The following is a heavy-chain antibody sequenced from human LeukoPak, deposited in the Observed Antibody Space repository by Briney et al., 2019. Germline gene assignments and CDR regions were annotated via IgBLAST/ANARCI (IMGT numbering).Heavy chain of an antibody. V-gene: IGHV3-21*01. J-gene: IGHJ4*02. Sequence: GGSLRLSCAASGFTFSSYNMNWVRQAPGKGLEWVSSISSSSSYIYYADSVRGRFTISRDNAKNSLYLQMNSLRAEDTAVYYCARGRDGSQSPIDDWGQGTLVTFSS. CDR1: GFTFSSYN. CDR3: ARGRDGSQSPIDD. CDR2: ISSSSSYI. D-gene: IGHD5-24*01.